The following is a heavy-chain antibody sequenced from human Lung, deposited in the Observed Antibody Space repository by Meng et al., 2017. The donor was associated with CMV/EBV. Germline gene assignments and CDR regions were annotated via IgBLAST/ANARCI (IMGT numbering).Heavy chain of an antibody. CDR3: AREESAWRYQLQLHYGLDV. J-gene: IGHJ6*02. D-gene: IGHD2-2*01. V-gene: IGHV3-48*03. CDR2: ISSSGSTI. Sequence: GGSLRLSCAASGFTFSSYEMNWVRQAPGKGLEWVSYISSSGSTIYYADSVKGRSTISRDNSKNSLYLQMNRLRAEDTAVYYCAREESAWRYQLQLHYGLDVWGQGXTVTVSS. CDR1: GFTFSSYE.